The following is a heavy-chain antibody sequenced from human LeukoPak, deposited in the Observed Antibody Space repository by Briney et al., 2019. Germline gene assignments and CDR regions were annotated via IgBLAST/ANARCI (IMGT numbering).Heavy chain of an antibody. CDR2: INHSGST. V-gene: IGHV4-34*01. CDR3: ARELYDFWTWGSADP. CDR1: GGSFSGYY. J-gene: IGHJ5*02. D-gene: IGHD3-3*01. Sequence: SETLSLTCAVYGGSFSGYYWSWIRQPPGKGLEWIGEINHSGSTNYNPSLKSRVTISVDTSKNQFSLKLSSVTAADTAVYYCARELYDFWTWGSADPWDQGTLVTVSS.